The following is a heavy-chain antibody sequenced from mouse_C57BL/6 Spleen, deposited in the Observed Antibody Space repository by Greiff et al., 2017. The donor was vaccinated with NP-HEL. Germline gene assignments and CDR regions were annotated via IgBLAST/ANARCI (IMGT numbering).Heavy chain of an antibody. J-gene: IGHJ4*01. CDR3: ARVDIYYGNYDAMDY. CDR2: IYPGDGDT. Sequence: VQLQQSGPELVKPGASVKISCKASGYAFSSSWMNWVKQSPGKGLEWIGRIYPGDGDTNYNGKFKGKAILTADKSSSTTYMQLSSLTSEDSAVYFCARVDIYYGNYDAMDYWGQGTSVTVSS. V-gene: IGHV1-82*01. D-gene: IGHD2-1*01. CDR1: GYAFSSSW.